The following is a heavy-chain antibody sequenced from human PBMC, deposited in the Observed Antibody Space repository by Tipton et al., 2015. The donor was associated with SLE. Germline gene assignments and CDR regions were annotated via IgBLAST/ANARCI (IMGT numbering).Heavy chain of an antibody. Sequence: FTCAVYGGSFSGYYWSWIRQPPGKGLEWIGEINHSGGTDYNPSLKSRVTMSVDTSKNQFSLKLRSVTAADTAVYYCARHRMMDSSSWAYYFDYWGQGTLVTVSS. CDR1: GGSFSGYY. CDR3: ARHRMMDSSSWAYYFDY. V-gene: IGHV4-34*01. J-gene: IGHJ4*02. D-gene: IGHD6-13*01. CDR2: INHSGGT.